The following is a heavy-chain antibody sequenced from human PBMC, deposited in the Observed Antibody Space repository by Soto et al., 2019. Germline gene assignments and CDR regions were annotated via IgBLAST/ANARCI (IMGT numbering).Heavy chain of an antibody. V-gene: IGHV1-69*02. CDR3: RRLHDYTKFDS. CDR2: IIPILGIA. J-gene: IGHJ4*02. D-gene: IGHD4-4*01. Sequence: SVKLSCKTSGGTFSSYPISWLRQTPGQGLEWMGRIIPILGIANYAQKFQGRVTITADNSTSTAYMELRSLRSEDTAVYSCRRLHDYTKFDSWGQGTLVTVSS. CDR1: GGTFSSYP.